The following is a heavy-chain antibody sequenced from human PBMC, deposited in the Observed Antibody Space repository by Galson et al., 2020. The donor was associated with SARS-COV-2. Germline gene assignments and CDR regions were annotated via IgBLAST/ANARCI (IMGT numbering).Heavy chain of an antibody. Sequence: GESLKISCAASGFTFSDYYTNWIRQAPGKGLEWVSYISNSGSSLYYADSVKGRFTISRDNAKNSLYLQMNSLKAEDTAIYYCARGIDSGGSYYFDYWGQGTLVTVSS. CDR2: ISNSGSSL. V-gene: IGHV3-11*04. CDR1: GFTFSDYY. D-gene: IGHD3-22*01. J-gene: IGHJ4*02. CDR3: ARGIDSGGSYYFDY.